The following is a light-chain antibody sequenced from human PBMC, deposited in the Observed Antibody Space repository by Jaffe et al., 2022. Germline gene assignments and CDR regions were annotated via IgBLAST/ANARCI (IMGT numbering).Light chain of an antibody. V-gene: IGKV1-27*01. CDR2: SAT. Sequence: DIQMTQSPSSLSASVGDRITISCRASQGISNHLAWYQQKPGKAPKVLIYSATNLHSGVPSRFSGSGYGTDFTLTITSLQPEDVATYYCQKYDSAPRTFGQGTKVDMK. J-gene: IGKJ1*01. CDR1: QGISNH. CDR3: QKYDSAPRT.